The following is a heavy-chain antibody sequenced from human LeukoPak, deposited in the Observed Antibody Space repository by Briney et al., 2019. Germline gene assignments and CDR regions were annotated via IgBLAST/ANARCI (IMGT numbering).Heavy chain of an antibody. J-gene: IGHJ4*02. CDR2: MNPNSGNT. Sequence: GASVKVSCKASGYTFTSYDINWVRQATGQGFEWMGWMNPNSGNTGYAQKFQGRVTMTRNTSISTAYMELSSLRSEDTAVYYCASRIAAAGTNDYWGQGTLVTVSS. D-gene: IGHD6-13*01. V-gene: IGHV1-8*01. CDR1: GYTFTSYD. CDR3: ASRIAAAGTNDY.